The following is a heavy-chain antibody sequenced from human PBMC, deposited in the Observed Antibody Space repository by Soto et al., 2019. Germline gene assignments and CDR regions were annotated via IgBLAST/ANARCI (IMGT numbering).Heavy chain of an antibody. CDR1: GGSISSSSYF. J-gene: IGHJ5*02. D-gene: IGHD3-10*01. CDR3: ARDGSGSFMWMWFDP. CDR2: IYYSGST. Sequence: SETLSLTCTVSGGSISSSSYFWDWIRQPPGKGLEWIGYIYYSGSTNYNPSLKSRVTISVDTSKNQFSLKLSSVTAADTAVYYCARDGSGSFMWMWFDPWGQGTLVTVSS. V-gene: IGHV4-61*01.